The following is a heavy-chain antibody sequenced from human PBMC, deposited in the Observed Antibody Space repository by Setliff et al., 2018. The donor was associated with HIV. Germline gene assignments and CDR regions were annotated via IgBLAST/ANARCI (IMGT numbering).Heavy chain of an antibody. V-gene: IGHV1-3*04. D-gene: IGHD2-2*01. J-gene: IGHJ4*02. CDR1: GYTFSEYA. Sequence: VKVSCEASGYTFSEYAIHWVRQAPGQRLEWMGRIDTDSGYRRYSPKLQGRVTITKDTSANTAYMELRGLRSEDTAVYYCARWCAAAGCYPAIYHFDSWGQGTLVTVSS. CDR3: ARWCAAAGCYPAIYHFDS. CDR2: IDTDSGYR.